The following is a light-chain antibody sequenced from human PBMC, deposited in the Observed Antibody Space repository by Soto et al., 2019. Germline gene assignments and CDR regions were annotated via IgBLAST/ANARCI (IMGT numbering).Light chain of an antibody. V-gene: IGLV2-14*01. CDR3: SSCTSSNTHVV. CDR1: SSDIGGCNY. J-gene: IGLJ2*01. Sequence: QSALTQPASVSGSPGQSITISCTGTSSDIGGCNYVSWYQQHPGKAPKLIIYDVTNRPSGVSNRFSGSKSANTASLTISGLQTEDEADYYCSSCTSSNTHVVFGGGTKRTVL. CDR2: DVT.